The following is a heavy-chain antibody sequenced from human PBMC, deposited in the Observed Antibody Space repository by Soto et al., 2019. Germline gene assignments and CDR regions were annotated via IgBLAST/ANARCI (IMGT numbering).Heavy chain of an antibody. D-gene: IGHD6-13*01. CDR2: IKQDGGEK. CDR3: ARGFGSSWNTGGYNWFDF. Sequence: AGGSLRLSFAASGFTFNSYWMSWVRQTPGEGLEWVANIKQDGGEKHYVDPVKGRFTISRDNAKNSLHLQMNSLRVEDTGVYYCARGFGSSWNTGGYNWFDFWGQGTLVTVSS. CDR1: GFTFNSYW. V-gene: IGHV3-7*01. J-gene: IGHJ5*01.